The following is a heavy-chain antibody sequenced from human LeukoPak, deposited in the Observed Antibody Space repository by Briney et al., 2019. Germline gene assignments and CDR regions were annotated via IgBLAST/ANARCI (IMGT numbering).Heavy chain of an antibody. J-gene: IGHJ4*02. D-gene: IGHD3-10*01. CDR3: TTYGSGRKFDY. CDR1: GFTFSNAW. CDR2: IKSKTDGGTT. Sequence: GGSLRLSCAASGFTFSNAWMSWVRQAPGKGLEWVGRIKSKTDGGTTDYAAPVKGRFTISRDDPTNTLYLQMNSLKSEDTAVYYCTTYGSGRKFDYWGQGILVTVSS. V-gene: IGHV3-15*01.